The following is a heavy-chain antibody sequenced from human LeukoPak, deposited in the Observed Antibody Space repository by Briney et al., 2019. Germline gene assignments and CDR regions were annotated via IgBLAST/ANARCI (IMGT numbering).Heavy chain of an antibody. CDR3: AKDWIEYDSSGPDY. D-gene: IGHD3-22*01. Sequence: PGGSLRLSCAASGFTFGSFSMSWVRQAPGKGLEWVAVISYDGSNKYYADSVKGRFTISRDNSKNTLYLQMNSLRAEDTAVYYCAKDWIEYDSSGPDYWGQGTLVTVSS. CDR2: ISYDGSNK. V-gene: IGHV3-30*04. J-gene: IGHJ4*02. CDR1: GFTFGSFS.